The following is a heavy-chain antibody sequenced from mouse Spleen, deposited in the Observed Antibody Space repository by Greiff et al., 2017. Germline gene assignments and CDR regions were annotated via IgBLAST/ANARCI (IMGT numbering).Heavy chain of an antibody. V-gene: IGHV1-50*01. CDR2: IDPSDSYT. J-gene: IGHJ4*01. CDR1: GYTFTSYW. Sequence: VQLQQPGAELVKPGASVKLSCKASGYTFTSYWMQWVKQRPGQGLEWIGEIDPSDSYTNYNQKFKGKATLTVDTSSSTAYMQLSSLTSEDSAVYYCARSGVRLGDYWGQGTSVTVSS. CDR3: ARSGVRLGDY. D-gene: IGHD2-14*01.